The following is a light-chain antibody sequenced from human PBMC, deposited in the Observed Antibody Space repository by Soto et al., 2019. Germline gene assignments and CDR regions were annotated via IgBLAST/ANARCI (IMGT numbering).Light chain of an antibody. CDR1: RSVSTY. CDR2: DAS. V-gene: IGKV3-11*01. J-gene: IGKJ5*01. Sequence: EILMTQSPATLSVSPGERSTLSCRAIRSVSTYLAWYQQKPGQTPRLLIYDASNRATGIPARFSGSGSGTDFTLTISRLEPEDFAVYFCQQYGNSPPGTFGQGTRLEIK. CDR3: QQYGNSPPGT.